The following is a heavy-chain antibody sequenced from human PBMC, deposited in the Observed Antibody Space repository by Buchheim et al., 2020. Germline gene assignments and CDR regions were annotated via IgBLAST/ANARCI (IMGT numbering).Heavy chain of an antibody. Sequence: QVQLQESGPGLVKPSQTLSLTCTVSGGSISSGDYYWNWIRQPPGKGLEWIGYIYYSGSTYYNPSLKNRVTISVDTSKNQFSLKLTSVTAADTAVHYCARDLLPATPEKYFDLWGRGTL. D-gene: IGHD2-2*01. V-gene: IGHV4-30-4*01. CDR2: IYYSGST. CDR1: GGSISSGDYY. J-gene: IGHJ2*01. CDR3: ARDLLPATPEKYFDL.